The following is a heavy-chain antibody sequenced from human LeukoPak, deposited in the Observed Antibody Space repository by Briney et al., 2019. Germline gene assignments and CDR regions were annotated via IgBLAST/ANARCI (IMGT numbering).Heavy chain of an antibody. CDR2: ISYDGSNK. CDR1: GFTFSSYA. Sequence: PEGSLRLSCAASGFTFSSYAMHWVRQAPGKGLEWVAVISYDGSNKYYADSVKGRFTISRDNSKNTLYLQINSLRAEDTAVYYCARDPSGEWLRLFYFDYWGQETLVTVSS. V-gene: IGHV3-30*01. J-gene: IGHJ4*02. D-gene: IGHD5-12*01. CDR3: ARDPSGEWLRLFYFDY.